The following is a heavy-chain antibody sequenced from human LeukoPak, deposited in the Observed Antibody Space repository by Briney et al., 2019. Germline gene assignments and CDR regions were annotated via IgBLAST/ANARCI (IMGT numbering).Heavy chain of an antibody. CDR1: SYSINNGYL. J-gene: IGHJ4*02. Sequence: SETLSLTCTVSSYSINNGYLWAWIRQPLGKGLEWIGSVSRSGSAYYNPSLNSRVTISVDTSKNQFSLKFNSVTAADTAVYYCARVSRWLQFFDYWGQGIPVTVSS. CDR2: VSRSGSA. CDR3: ARVSRWLQFFDY. V-gene: IGHV4-38-2*02. D-gene: IGHD5-24*01.